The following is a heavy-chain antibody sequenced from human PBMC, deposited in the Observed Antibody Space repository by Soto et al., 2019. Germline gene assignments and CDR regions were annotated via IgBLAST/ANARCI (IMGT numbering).Heavy chain of an antibody. V-gene: IGHV3-15*01. CDR3: TTDDPINKN. J-gene: IGHJ4*02. CDR2: IKSKTNGGTT. Sequence: GGSLRLSCGASGFTFSNAWMSWVRQAPGKGLEWVGRIKSKTNGGTTDYAAPVKGRFTISRDDSQNTLSLQMNSLKTEDTAVYYCTTDDPINKNWGQGTLVTVSS. CDR1: GFTFSNAW.